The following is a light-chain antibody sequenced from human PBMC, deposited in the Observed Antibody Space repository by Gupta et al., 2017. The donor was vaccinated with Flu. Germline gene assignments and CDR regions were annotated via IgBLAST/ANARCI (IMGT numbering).Light chain of an antibody. CDR2: GPS. CDR1: QIVTSNY. V-gene: IGKV3-20*01. Sequence: EVVLTQSPGTLSLSPGERATLSCRASQIVTSNYLAWYQQKPGQAPRLLIYGPSSRATGIPDRFSGSGSGTDFTLTISRLEPEDFAVYYCQQDGGVPFTFGHGTKVDIK. J-gene: IGKJ3*01. CDR3: QQDGGVPFT.